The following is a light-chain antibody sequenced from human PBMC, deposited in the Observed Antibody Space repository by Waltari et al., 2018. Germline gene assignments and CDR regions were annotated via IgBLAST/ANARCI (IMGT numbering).Light chain of an antibody. Sequence: QTVVTQEPSLTVSPGGTVTLTCASSTGAVTSGHHSNWFQQKPGQAPRALIYDTSNKHSWTPARFSGSLLGGRAALTLSGEQPEDEADYYCLLHYGGAQPWVFGGGTKLTVL. J-gene: IGLJ3*02. CDR2: DTS. CDR3: LLHYGGAQPWV. CDR1: TGAVTSGHH. V-gene: IGLV7-43*01.